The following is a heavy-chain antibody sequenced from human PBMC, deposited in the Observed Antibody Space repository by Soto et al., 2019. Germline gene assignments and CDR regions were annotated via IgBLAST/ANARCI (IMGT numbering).Heavy chain of an antibody. J-gene: IGHJ4*02. D-gene: IGHD6-6*01. V-gene: IGHV3-30*18. CDR3: AKEMYPRTVLDSSSPWDDY. Sequence: PGGSLRLSCAVSGFTFSDYGMHWVRQAPGKGLEWVAVMSYAGTYKYYADSVKGRFTISRDLSGNTLFLQMNSLRLEDTAVYFCAKEMYPRTVLDSSSPWDDYWGQGTLVTVSS. CDR1: GFTFSDYG. CDR2: MSYAGTYK.